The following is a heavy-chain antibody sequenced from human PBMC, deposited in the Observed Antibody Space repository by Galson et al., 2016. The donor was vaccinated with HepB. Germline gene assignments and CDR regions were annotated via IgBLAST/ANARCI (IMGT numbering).Heavy chain of an antibody. J-gene: IGHJ4*02. Sequence: SVKVSCKASGYTFTTYDITWVRQAPGHGFEWMGRISAYNGKTNYAQNFQGRVTMTTDTSTSTAYMELRSMRSDDPAVYYCATGMWSGYYTNYWGQGTRVTVSS. CDR2: ISAYNGKT. CDR3: ATGMWSGYYTNY. D-gene: IGHD3-3*01. CDR1: GYTFTTYD. V-gene: IGHV1-18*01.